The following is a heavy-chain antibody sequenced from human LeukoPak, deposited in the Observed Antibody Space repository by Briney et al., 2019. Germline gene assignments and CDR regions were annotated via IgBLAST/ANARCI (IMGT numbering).Heavy chain of an antibody. J-gene: IGHJ3*01. CDR3: AKDMGSSGFSDAFDV. D-gene: IGHD6-19*01. CDR2: ISWNSGSI. V-gene: IGHV3-9*01. CDR1: GFTFDDYA. Sequence: PGGTLRLSCAASGFTFDDYAMHWVRQAPGKGLEWVSGISWNSGSIGYADSVKGRFTISRDNAKNSLYLQMNSLRLEDTALYFCAKDMGSSGFSDAFDVWGQGTLVTVSS.